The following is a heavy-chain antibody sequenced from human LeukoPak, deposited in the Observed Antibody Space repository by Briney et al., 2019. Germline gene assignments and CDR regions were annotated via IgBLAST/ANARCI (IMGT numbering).Heavy chain of an antibody. Sequence: GGSLRLSCAASGFTFSSYAMHWVRQAPGKGLEYVSAISSSGGSTYYANSVKGRFTISRDNSKNTLYLQMGSLRAEDMAVYYCARVRDGYNIPYWYYYYYMDVWGKGTTVTISS. D-gene: IGHD5-24*01. CDR2: ISSSGGST. V-gene: IGHV3-64*01. J-gene: IGHJ6*03. CDR3: ARVRDGYNIPYWYYYYYMDV. CDR1: GFTFSSYA.